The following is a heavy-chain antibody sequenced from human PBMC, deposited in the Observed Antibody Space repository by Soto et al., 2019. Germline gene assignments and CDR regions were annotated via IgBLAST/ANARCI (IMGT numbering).Heavy chain of an antibody. V-gene: IGHV3-30*03. J-gene: IGHJ4*02. D-gene: IGHD2-2*01. CDR3: ASSPDIVVVPTY. CDR1: GFTFSSYG. CDR2: ISYDGSNK. Sequence: GGSLRLSCAASGFTFSSYGMHWVRQAPGKGLEWVAVISYDGSNKYYADSVKGRFTISRDNSKNTLYLQMNSLRAEDTAVYYCASSPDIVVVPTYWGQGTLVTVSS.